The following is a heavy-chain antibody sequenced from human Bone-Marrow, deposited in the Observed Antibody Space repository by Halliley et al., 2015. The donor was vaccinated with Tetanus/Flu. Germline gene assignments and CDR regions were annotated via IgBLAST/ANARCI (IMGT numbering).Heavy chain of an antibody. Sequence: ISGNGANTFYADSVEGRFSVSRDNSKNTLYVQMNRLSAEDTARYYCAKGSNLPALYDYHSGMAVWGQGTTVTVSS. V-gene: IGHV3-23*01. J-gene: IGHJ6*02. D-gene: IGHD2-2*01. CDR3: AKGSNLPALYDYHSGMAV. CDR2: ISGNGANT.